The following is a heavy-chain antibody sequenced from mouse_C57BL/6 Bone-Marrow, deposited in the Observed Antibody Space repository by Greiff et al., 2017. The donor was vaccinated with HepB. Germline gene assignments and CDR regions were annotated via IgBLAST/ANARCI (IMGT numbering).Heavy chain of an antibody. CDR3: TYMITTRYYFDY. V-gene: IGHV1-15*01. CDR1: GYTFTDYE. CDR2: IDPETGGT. Sequence: QVQLQQSGAELVRPGASVTLSCKASGYTFTDYEMHWVKQTPVHGLEWIGAIDPETGGTAYNQKFKGKAILTADKSSSTAYMELRSLTSEDSAVYYCTYMITTRYYFDYWGQGTTLTVSS. J-gene: IGHJ2*01. D-gene: IGHD2-4*01.